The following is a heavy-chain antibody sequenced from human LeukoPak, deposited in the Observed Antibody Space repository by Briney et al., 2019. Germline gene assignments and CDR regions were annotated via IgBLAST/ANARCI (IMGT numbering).Heavy chain of an antibody. CDR3: ALDNYDFWSGYRIDY. Sequence: ASVKVSCKASGGTFSSYAISWVRQAPGQGLEWMGGIIPIFGTANYAQKFQGRVTITADESTSTAYMELSSLRPEDTAVYYCALDNYDFWSGYRIDYWGQGTLVTVSS. D-gene: IGHD3-3*01. J-gene: IGHJ4*02. V-gene: IGHV1-69*01. CDR1: GGTFSSYA. CDR2: IIPIFGTA.